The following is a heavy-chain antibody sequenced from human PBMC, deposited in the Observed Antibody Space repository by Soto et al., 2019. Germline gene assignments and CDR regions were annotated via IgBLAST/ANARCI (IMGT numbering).Heavy chain of an antibody. CDR3: ARLSGDHFDFFFYGMDV. V-gene: IGHV3-74*01. Sequence: GSLRLSCVASGFTFNIYWMSWVRQVPGKGLEWLSGIKSDGAITSYADSVKGRFTISRDNARSTLFLQMNNLRAEDTAVYYCARLSGDHFDFFFYGMDVWGQGTTVTVSS. D-gene: IGHD2-21*01. CDR2: IKSDGAIT. J-gene: IGHJ6*02. CDR1: GFTFNIYW.